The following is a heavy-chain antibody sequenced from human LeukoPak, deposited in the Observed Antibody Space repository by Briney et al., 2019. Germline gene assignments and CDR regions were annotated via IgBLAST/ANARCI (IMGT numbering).Heavy chain of an antibody. CDR2: IIPIFGTA. CDR3: ARAIAVVGDAGVPSIADY. J-gene: IGHJ4*02. Sequence: ASVKVSCKASGGTFSSYAISWVRQAPGQGLEWMGGIIPIFGTANYAQKFQGRVTITADESTSTAYMELSSLRSEDTAVYYCARAIAVVGDAGVPSIADYWGQGTLVTVSS. CDR1: GGTFSSYA. V-gene: IGHV1-69*13. D-gene: IGHD6-19*01.